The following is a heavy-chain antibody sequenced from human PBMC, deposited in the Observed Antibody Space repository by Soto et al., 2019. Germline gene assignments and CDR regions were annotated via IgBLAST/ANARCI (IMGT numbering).Heavy chain of an antibody. V-gene: IGHV4-39*01. J-gene: IGHJ4*02. D-gene: IGHD2-2*01. CDR1: GGSISSSTYY. CDR2: IYYSGST. CDR3: ARSSTIRPNFDY. Sequence: LSLTCTVSGGSISSSTYYWGWIRQPPGKGLEWIGSIYYSGSTYYSPSLKSRVTISVDTSKNQFSLNLSSVTAADTAVYYCARSSTIRPNFDYWGQGTLVTVSS.